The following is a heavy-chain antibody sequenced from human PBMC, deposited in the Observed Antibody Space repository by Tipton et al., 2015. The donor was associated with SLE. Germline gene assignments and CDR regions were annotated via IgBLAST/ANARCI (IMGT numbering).Heavy chain of an antibody. V-gene: IGHV1-18*01. D-gene: IGHD3-9*01. J-gene: IGHJ5*02. CDR3: ARGEGSYDILTGYSWCDP. CDR2: ISAYNGNT. CDR1: GYTFTSYG. Sequence: QSGAEVKKPGASVKVSCKASGYTFTSYGISWVRQAPGQGLEWVGWISAYNGNTNYAQKLQGRVTMTTDTSTSTAYMELRSLRSDDTAVYYCARGEGSYDILTGYSWCDPWGQGTLVTVSS.